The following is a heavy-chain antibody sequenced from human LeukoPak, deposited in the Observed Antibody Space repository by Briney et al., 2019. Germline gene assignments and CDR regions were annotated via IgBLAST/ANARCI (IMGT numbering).Heavy chain of an antibody. CDR3: ARRISNWYFDL. CDR2: IYPADSDT. Sequence: GESLKISCKGSGYSFTSYWIGWVRQMPGKGLEWMGIIYPADSDTRYSPSFQGQVTISADKSISTAYLQWSSLKASDTAMYYGARRISNWYFDLWGRGTLVTVSS. V-gene: IGHV5-51*01. J-gene: IGHJ2*01. CDR1: GYSFTSYW.